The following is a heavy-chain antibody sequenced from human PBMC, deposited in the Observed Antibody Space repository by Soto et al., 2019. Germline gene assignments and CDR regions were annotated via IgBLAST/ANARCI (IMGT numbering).Heavy chain of an antibody. CDR1: GYTFTGYH. D-gene: IGHD3-10*01. V-gene: IGHV1-2*02. CDR2: INPNSGGT. CDR3: ARDPGAPTYYYGSGSYPHYYYYGMDV. J-gene: IGHJ6*02. Sequence: SVKRSCKTSGYTFTGYHIHCVRQATGQGLEWMGWINPNSGGTNYAQKFQGRVTMTRDTSTSTVYMELSSLRSEDTAVYYCARDPGAPTYYYGSGSYPHYYYYGMDVWGQGTMVTGSS.